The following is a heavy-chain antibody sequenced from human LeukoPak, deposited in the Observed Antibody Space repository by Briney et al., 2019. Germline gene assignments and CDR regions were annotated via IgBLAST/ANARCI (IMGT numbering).Heavy chain of an antibody. Sequence: PGGSLRLSCAASGFTFSSHAMSWVRQAPGKGLEWVSAISGSGGSTYYADSVKGRFTISRDNSKNTLYLQMNSLRAEDTAVYYCARAHDYYDSSGYYGPQNYFDYWGQGTLVTVSS. CDR2: ISGSGGST. V-gene: IGHV3-23*01. CDR1: GFTFSSHA. D-gene: IGHD3-22*01. CDR3: ARAHDYYDSSGYYGPQNYFDY. J-gene: IGHJ4*02.